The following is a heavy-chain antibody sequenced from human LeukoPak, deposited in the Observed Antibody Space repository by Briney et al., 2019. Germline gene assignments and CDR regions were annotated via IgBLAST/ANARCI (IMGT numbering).Heavy chain of an antibody. CDR1: GFTFSSYA. V-gene: IGHV3-23*01. J-gene: IGHJ4*02. CDR2: ISGSGGST. CDR3: ARSKIDY. Sequence: PGGSLRLSCAASGFTFSSYAMSWVRQAPGKGLEWVSAISGSGGSTYYADSVKGRFTIPRDNAKNSLDLQMSSLNAEDTAVYYCARSKIDYWGQGTLVTVSS. D-gene: IGHD4-11*01.